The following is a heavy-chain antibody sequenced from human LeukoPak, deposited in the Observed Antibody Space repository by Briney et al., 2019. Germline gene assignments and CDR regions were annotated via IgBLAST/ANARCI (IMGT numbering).Heavy chain of an antibody. Sequence: GGSLRLSCAASGFTFSSYWMSWVRQAPGKGLEWVACINSDGSNTNYADSVKGRFTISRDNAKNTRYLQMNSLRAEDTAVYYCARDGGIALPLDHWGQGTLVTVSS. J-gene: IGHJ4*02. CDR1: GFTFSSYW. D-gene: IGHD6-13*01. V-gene: IGHV3-74*01. CDR2: INSDGSNT. CDR3: ARDGGIALPLDH.